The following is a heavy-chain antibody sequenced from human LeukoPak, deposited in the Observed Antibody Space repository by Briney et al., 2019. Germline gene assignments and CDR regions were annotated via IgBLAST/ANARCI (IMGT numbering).Heavy chain of an antibody. V-gene: IGHV4-61*02. CDR2: IYTSGST. CDR3: ARVNVLRFLEWLPPYYFDY. CDR1: GGSISSGSYH. D-gene: IGHD3-3*01. Sequence: PSETLSLTCTVSGGSISSGSYHWSWIRQPAGKGLEWIGRIYTSGSTNYNPSLKSRVTISVDTSKNQFSLKLSSVTAADTAVYYCARVNVLRFLEWLPPYYFDYWGQGTLVTVSS. J-gene: IGHJ4*02.